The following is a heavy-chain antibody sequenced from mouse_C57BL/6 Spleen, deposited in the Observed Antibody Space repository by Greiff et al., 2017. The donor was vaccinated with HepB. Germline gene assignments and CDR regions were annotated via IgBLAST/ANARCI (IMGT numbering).Heavy chain of an antibody. J-gene: IGHJ2*01. D-gene: IGHD2-4*01. CDR1: GYTFTDYN. Sequence: EVQLQQSGPELVKPGASVKMSCKASGYTFTDYNMHWVKQSHGKSLEWIGYINPNNGGTSYNQKFKGKATLTVNKSSSTAYMELRSLTSEDSAVYYCARGVRYYDYDEENYFDYWGQGTTLTVSS. CDR3: ARGVRYYDYDEENYFDY. CDR2: INPNNGGT. V-gene: IGHV1-22*01.